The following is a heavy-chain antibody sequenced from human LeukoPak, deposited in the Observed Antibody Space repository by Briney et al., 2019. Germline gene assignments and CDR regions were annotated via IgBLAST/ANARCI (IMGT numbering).Heavy chain of an antibody. Sequence: GGSLRLSCAASGFTFSSYAMHWVRQAPGKGLEWVAVISYDGSNKYYADSVKGRFTISRDNSKNTLYLQMTSLRAEDTAVYYCAREGGYYYDSSGIDYWGQGTLVTVSS. V-gene: IGHV3-30-3*01. CDR3: AREGGYYYDSSGIDY. CDR1: GFTFSSYA. CDR2: ISYDGSNK. D-gene: IGHD3-22*01. J-gene: IGHJ4*02.